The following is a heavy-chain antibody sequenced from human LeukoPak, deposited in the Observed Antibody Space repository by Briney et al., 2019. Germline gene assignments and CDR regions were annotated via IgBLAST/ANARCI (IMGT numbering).Heavy chain of an antibody. V-gene: IGHV4-39*01. CDR3: ARPDRYDFQFDS. J-gene: IGHJ4*02. CDR1: GGSISSSSYY. CDR2: IYYSGST. Sequence: PSETLSLTCTVSGGSISSSSYYWGWIRQPPGKGLEWIGSIYYSGSTYYNPSLKSRVTISVDTSKTQFSLKLSSVTAADTAVYYCARPDRYDFQFDSWGQGALVTVSS. D-gene: IGHD3-3*01.